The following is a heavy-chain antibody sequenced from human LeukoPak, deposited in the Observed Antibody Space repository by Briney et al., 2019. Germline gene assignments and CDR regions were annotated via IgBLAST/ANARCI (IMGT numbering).Heavy chain of an antibody. Sequence: PSGTLSLTCAVSGDSISSRTWWSWVRQAPGTGLQWIGEIYHSGTTNYNPSLKSRVTISVDTSKNQFSLKLRSVTAADTAVYFCAREGLRCGGDCHAFDYWGQGTLVTVS. CDR3: AREGLRCGGDCHAFDY. D-gene: IGHD2-21*01. V-gene: IGHV4-4*02. CDR2: IYHSGTT. CDR1: GDSISSRTW. J-gene: IGHJ4*02.